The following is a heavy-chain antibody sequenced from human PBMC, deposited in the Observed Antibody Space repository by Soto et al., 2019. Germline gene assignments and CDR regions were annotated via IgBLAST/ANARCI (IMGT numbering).Heavy chain of an antibody. D-gene: IGHD2-2*01. Sequence: TLSLTCTVTGDSFRNSYSPWDRTSAGKGLEWIGRIYPTGSTTYYPSLKSRLTMSVDTSKNQFSLRLTSMTAADTAVYYCATGRSEVVPGAMNTWGQGTRVTVSS. J-gene: IGHJ5*02. CDR2: IYPTGST. CDR1: GDSFRNSY. V-gene: IGHV4-4*07. CDR3: ATGRSEVVPGAMNT.